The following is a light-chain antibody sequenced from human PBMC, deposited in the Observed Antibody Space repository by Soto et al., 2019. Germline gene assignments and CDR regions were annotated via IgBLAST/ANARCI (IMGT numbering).Light chain of an antibody. CDR1: QSVSSY. J-gene: IGKJ4*01. V-gene: IGKV3-11*01. CDR3: QQRSNWPPFT. Sequence: EIVLTQSPATLSLSPGERATLSCRASQSVSSYLAWYQQKPGQAPRLLIYDASNRATGIPARFSGSGSGTEFTLPISSLEPEDFAIYYCQQRSNWPPFTFGGGTKVEIK. CDR2: DAS.